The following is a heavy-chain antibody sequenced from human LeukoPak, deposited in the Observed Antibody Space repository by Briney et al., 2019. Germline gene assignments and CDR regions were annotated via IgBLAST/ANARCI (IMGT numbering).Heavy chain of an antibody. Sequence: SETLSLTCTVSGGSISSYYWSWLRQPAGKGLEWIGRIYTSGGTDYNPSIKSRVAMSVDTSKNQLSLRLSSVTAADTAVYYCARAYNWDLYYLDVWGKGTTVTVSS. CDR1: GGSISSYY. J-gene: IGHJ6*03. CDR3: ARAYNWDLYYLDV. V-gene: IGHV4-4*07. D-gene: IGHD1-20*01. CDR2: IYTSGGT.